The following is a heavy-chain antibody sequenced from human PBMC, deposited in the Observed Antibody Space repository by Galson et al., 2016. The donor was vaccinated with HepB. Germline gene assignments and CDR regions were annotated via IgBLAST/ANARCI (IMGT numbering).Heavy chain of an antibody. D-gene: IGHD6-13*01. J-gene: IGHJ4*02. V-gene: IGHV3-23*01. Sequence: SLRLSCAASGFAFSVYGMTGVRQAPRKGLEWVSAISTSGSSTDYADSVKGRFTISRDNAKKSLYLQMNSLRPEDTALYFCAKKGYAYESGWAGVSNWPDFDFWGQGALVTVSS. CDR2: ISTSGSST. CDR1: GFAFSVYG. CDR3: AKKGYAYESGWAGVSNWPDFDF.